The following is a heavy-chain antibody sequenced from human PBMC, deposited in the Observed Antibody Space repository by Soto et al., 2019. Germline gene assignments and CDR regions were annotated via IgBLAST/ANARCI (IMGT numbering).Heavy chain of an antibody. D-gene: IGHD5-12*01. V-gene: IGHV4-59*12. CDR1: GGSISSYY. CDR3: ASRRDGYNYFDY. CDR2: IYYSGST. J-gene: IGHJ4*02. Sequence: SETLSLTCTVSGGSISSYYWSWIRQPPGKGLEWIGYIYYSGSTNYNPSLKSRVTISVDTSKNQFSLKLSSVTAADTAVYYCASRRDGYNYFDYWGQGTLVTVSS.